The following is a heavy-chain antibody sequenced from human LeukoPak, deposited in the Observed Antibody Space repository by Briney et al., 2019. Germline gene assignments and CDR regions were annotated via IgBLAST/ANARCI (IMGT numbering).Heavy chain of an antibody. D-gene: IGHD5-24*01. CDR3: ARGSPRGYNYDAFDI. CDR1: GYTFTSYD. CDR2: INTNTGNP. V-gene: IGHV7-4-1*02. Sequence: ASVKVSCKASGYTFTSYDINWVRQATGQGLEWMGWINTNTGNPTYAQGFTGRFVFSLDTSVSTAYLQISSLKAEDTAVYYCARGSPRGYNYDAFDIWGQGTMVTVSS. J-gene: IGHJ3*02.